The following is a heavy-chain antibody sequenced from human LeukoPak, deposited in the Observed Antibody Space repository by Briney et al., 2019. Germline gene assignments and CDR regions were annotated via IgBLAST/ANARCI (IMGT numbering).Heavy chain of an antibody. CDR2: INPSGGST. Sequence: GASVKVSCKASGYTFTSYYMHWVRQAPGQGLEWMGIINPSGGSTSYAQKFQGRVTMTRDTSTSTVYMELSSLRSEDTAVYYCARAAFWSGYFSRYYYYMDVWGKGTTVTVSS. CDR1: GYTFTSYY. CDR3: ARAAFWSGYFSRYYYYMDV. J-gene: IGHJ6*03. V-gene: IGHV1-46*01. D-gene: IGHD3-3*01.